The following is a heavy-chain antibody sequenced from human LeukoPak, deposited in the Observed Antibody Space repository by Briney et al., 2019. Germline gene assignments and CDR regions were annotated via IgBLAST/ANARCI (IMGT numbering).Heavy chain of an antibody. J-gene: IGHJ5*02. V-gene: IGHV4-38-2*02. CDR2: IYHSGST. CDR3: ARDHYDFWSGHYNWFDP. Sequence: PSETLSLTCTVSGGSISSGYYWGWIRQPPGKGLEWIGSIYHSGSTYYNPSLKSRVTISVDTSKNQFSLKLSSVTAPDTAVYYCARDHYDFWSGHYNWFDPWGQGTLVTVSS. CDR1: GGSISSGYY. D-gene: IGHD3-3*01.